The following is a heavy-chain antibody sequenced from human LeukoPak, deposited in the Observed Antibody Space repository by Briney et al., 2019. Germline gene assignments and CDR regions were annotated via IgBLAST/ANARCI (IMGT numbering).Heavy chain of an antibody. CDR1: GFTFSSYG. CDR2: ISYDGSNK. J-gene: IGHJ4*02. V-gene: IGHV3-30*18. CDR3: AKDGDYYYDSSGYYFDY. D-gene: IGHD3-22*01. Sequence: QPGGSLRLSCEASGFTFSSYGMHWVRQAPGKGLEWVAVISYDGSNKYYADSVKGRFTISRDNSKNTLYLQMNSLRAEDTAVYYCAKDGDYYYDSSGYYFDYWGQGTLVTVSS.